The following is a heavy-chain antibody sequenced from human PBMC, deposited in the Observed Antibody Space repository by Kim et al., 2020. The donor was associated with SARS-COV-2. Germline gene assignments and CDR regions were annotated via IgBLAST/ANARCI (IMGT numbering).Heavy chain of an antibody. Sequence: NPSLKSRVTICVDTSKNQFSRKLSSVTAADTAVYYCARLEYSSSWYYFDYWGQGTLVTVSS. J-gene: IGHJ4*02. V-gene: IGHV4-39*01. CDR3: ARLEYSSSWYYFDY. D-gene: IGHD6-13*01.